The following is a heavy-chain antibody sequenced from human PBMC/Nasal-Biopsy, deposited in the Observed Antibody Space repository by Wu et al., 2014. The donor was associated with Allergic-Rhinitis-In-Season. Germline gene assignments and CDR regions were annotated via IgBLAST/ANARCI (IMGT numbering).Heavy chain of an antibody. Sequence: LRLSCAASGFTFGNYWMQWGRQAPGKGLMWVSRIKSDGSSTAYADSVKGRFTISRDNAKNTLYLQMNSLRAEDTAVYYCAKDGLWFGELLSYWGQGTLVTVSS. CDR3: AKDGLWFGELLSY. CDR1: GFTFGNYW. D-gene: IGHD3-10*01. V-gene: IGHV3-74*03. CDR2: IKSDGSST. J-gene: IGHJ4*02.